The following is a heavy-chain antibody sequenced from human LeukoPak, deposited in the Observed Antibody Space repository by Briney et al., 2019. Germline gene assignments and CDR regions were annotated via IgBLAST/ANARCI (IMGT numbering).Heavy chain of an antibody. V-gene: IGHV3-66*01. CDR1: GFTVSSNY. CDR2: IYSGGST. CDR3: ARDGRYYYGMDV. D-gene: IGHD2-15*01. Sequence: GGSLRLSCAASGFTVSSNYMSWVRQAPGKGLEWVSVIYSGGSTYYADSVKGRFTISRDNSKNTLYLQMNSLRDEDTAVYYCARDGRYYYGMDVWGQGTTVTVSS. J-gene: IGHJ6*02.